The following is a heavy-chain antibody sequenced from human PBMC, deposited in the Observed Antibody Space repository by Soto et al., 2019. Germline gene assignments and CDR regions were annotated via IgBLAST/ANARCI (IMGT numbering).Heavy chain of an antibody. V-gene: IGHV1-18*01. CDR1: GYTFTSYG. CDR3: ARASEYYYDSSGYYDSSTTHYFDY. CDR2: MSAYNGNT. J-gene: IGHJ4*02. D-gene: IGHD3-22*01. Sequence: ASVKVSCKASGYTFTSYGISWVRQAPGQGLECMGWMSAYNGNTNYAQKLQGRVTMTTDTSTSTAYMELRSLRSDDTAVYYCARASEYYYDSSGYYDSSTTHYFDYWGQGSLVTVSS.